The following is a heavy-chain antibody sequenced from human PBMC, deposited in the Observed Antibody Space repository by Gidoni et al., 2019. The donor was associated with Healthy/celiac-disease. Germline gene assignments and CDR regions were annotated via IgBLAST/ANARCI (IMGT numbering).Heavy chain of an antibody. CDR1: GFTFSSYE. CDR2: ISSSGSTI. D-gene: IGHD2-15*01. J-gene: IGHJ6*02. V-gene: IGHV3-48*03. CDR3: ARAYCSGGSCYSYYYGMDV. Sequence: EVQLVESGGGLVQPGGSLRLSCAASGFTFSSYEMNWVRQAPGKGLEWVSYISSSGSTIYYADSVKGRFTISRDNAKNSLYQQMNSLRAEDTAVYYCARAYCSGGSCYSYYYGMDVWGQGTTVTVSS.